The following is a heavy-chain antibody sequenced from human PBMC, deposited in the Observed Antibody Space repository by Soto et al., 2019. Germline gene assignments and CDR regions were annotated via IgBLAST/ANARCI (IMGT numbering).Heavy chain of an antibody. Sequence: SLKVSCKASGNSFTTYYMHWVRQAPGQGLEWMGIINPSGGRTTYAHKFQGRVTMTRDTSTSTFHMELSSLTSEDTAVYYCAGLYHYDSSGYYDYWGQGTLVTVSS. CDR3: AGLYHYDSSGYYDY. D-gene: IGHD3-22*01. V-gene: IGHV1-46*01. J-gene: IGHJ4*02. CDR2: INPSGGRT. CDR1: GNSFTTYY.